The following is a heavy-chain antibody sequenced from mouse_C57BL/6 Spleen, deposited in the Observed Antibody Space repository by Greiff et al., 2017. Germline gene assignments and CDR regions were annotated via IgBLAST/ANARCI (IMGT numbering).Heavy chain of an antibody. CDR1: GFTFSDYG. CDR3: ARPITTVAPFGY. D-gene: IGHD1-1*01. CDR2: ISSGSSTI. Sequence: DVKLVESGGGLVKPGGSLKLSCAASGFTFSDYGMHWVRQAPEKGLEWVAYISSGSSTIYYADTVKGRFTISRDNAKNTLFLQMTSLRSEDTAMYYCARPITTVAPFGYWGQGTTLTASS. J-gene: IGHJ2*01. V-gene: IGHV5-17*01.